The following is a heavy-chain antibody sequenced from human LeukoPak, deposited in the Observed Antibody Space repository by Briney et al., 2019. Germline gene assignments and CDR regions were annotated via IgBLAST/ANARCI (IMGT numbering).Heavy chain of an antibody. D-gene: IGHD1-26*01. J-gene: IGHJ4*02. V-gene: IGHV4-30-2*01. CDR2: IYHSGST. CDR3: ARDRVGATDY. Sequence: PSQTLSLTCTVSGGSISSGGYYWSWIRQPPGKGLEWIGYIYHSGSTYYNPSLKSRVTMSVDRSKNQFSLKLSSVTAADTAVYYCARDRVGATDYCGQGTLVTVSS. CDR1: GGSISSGGYY.